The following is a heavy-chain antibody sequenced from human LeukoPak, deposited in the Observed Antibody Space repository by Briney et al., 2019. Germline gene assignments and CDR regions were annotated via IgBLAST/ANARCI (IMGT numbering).Heavy chain of an antibody. CDR3: VRGVLGWFDP. Sequence: GGSLRLSCAASGFTFSDHYMDWVRQAPGKGLECVGRIRNKRSSYITEYAASVKGRFTISRDDSKNSLYLQMNSLKTEDTAVCYCVRGVLGWFDPWGQGTLVTVSS. CDR2: IRNKRSSYIT. D-gene: IGHD3-16*01. CDR1: GFTFSDHY. V-gene: IGHV3-72*01. J-gene: IGHJ5*02.